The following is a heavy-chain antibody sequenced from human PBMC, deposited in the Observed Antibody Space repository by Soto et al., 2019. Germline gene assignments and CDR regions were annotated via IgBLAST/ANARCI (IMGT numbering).Heavy chain of an antibody. V-gene: IGHV5-51*01. Sequence: ASVKVSCKASGYTFTGYYMHWVRQMPGKDLEWMGIIYPGDSDTRYSPSFQGQVTISADKSLRTAYLQWTSLKASDTALYYCARTRSFTLGFYYDGMDVWGQGTTVTVSS. CDR3: ARTRSFTLGFYYDGMDV. D-gene: IGHD6-6*01. CDR1: GYTFTGYY. CDR2: IYPGDSDT. J-gene: IGHJ6*02.